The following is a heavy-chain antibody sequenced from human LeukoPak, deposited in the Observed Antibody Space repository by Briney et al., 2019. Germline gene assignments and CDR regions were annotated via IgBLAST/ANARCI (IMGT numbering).Heavy chain of an antibody. CDR1: GFTVSSNY. Sequence: PGGSLRLSCAASGFTVSSNYMSWVRQAPGKGLEWVSAISGSGGSTYYADSVKGRFTISRDNSKNTLYLQMNSLRAEDTAVYYCAKTKWELPIYYFDYWGQGTLVTVSS. CDR2: ISGSGGST. V-gene: IGHV3-23*01. D-gene: IGHD1-26*01. CDR3: AKTKWELPIYYFDY. J-gene: IGHJ4*02.